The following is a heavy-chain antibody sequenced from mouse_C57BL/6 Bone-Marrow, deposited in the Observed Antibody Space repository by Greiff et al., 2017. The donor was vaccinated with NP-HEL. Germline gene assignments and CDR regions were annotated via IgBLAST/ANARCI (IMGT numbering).Heavy chain of an antibody. CDR1: GYTFTDYY. Sequence: DVKLQESGPVLVKPGASVKMSCKASGYTFTDYYMNWVKQSHGKSLEWIGVINPYNGGTSYNQKFKGKATLTVDKSSSTAYMELNSLTSEDSAVYYWARWGYGSSYGTMDYWGQGTSVTVSS. CDR2: INPYNGGT. V-gene: IGHV1-19*01. J-gene: IGHJ4*01. CDR3: ARWGYGSSYGTMDY. D-gene: IGHD1-1*01.